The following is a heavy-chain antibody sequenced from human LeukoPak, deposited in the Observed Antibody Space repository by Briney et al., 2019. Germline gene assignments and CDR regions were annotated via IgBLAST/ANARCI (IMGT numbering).Heavy chain of an antibody. CDR3: ARFGYSGWILEY. CDR1: GFCFIDFW. J-gene: IGHJ4*02. Sequence: GGSLILSCAASGFCFIDFWMTWVRQAPGKGLEWVANINQAGSAEYYVDSLKGRFTISRDDATSSLYVQMNSLRDEDAAVYYCARFGYSGWILEYWGQGTLVTVSS. CDR2: INQAGSAE. D-gene: IGHD5-12*01. V-gene: IGHV3-7*01.